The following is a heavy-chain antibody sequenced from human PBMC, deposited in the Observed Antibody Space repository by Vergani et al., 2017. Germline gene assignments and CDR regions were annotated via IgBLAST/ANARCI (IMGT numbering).Heavy chain of an antibody. CDR2: ISGSGGST. CDR1: GFTFSSYA. D-gene: IGHD3-3*01. Sequence: VQLVESGGGLVKPGGSLRLSCAASGFTFSSYAMSWVRQAPGKGLEWVSAISGSGGSTYYADSVKGRFTISRDNSKNTLYLQMNSLRAEDTAVYYCAKHPNYDFWSGPDNYYYMDVWGKGTTVTVSS. CDR3: AKHPNYDFWSGPDNYYYMDV. V-gene: IGHV3-23*04. J-gene: IGHJ6*03.